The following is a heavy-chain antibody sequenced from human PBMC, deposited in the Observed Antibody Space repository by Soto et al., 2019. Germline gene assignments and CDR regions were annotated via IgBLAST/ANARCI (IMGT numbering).Heavy chain of an antibody. Sequence: ASETLSLTCTVSGGTISTSSYYWGWIRQPPGKGLEWIGSVYYSGSTYYNPSLKSRVTISVDTSKNQFSLKLSSVTAADTAVYYCANIILGKVVPATQPRDYWGRGTLVTVSS. V-gene: IGHV4-39*01. CDR2: VYYSGST. CDR1: GGTISTSSYY. CDR3: ANIILGKVVPATQPRDY. J-gene: IGHJ4*02. D-gene: IGHD2-15*01.